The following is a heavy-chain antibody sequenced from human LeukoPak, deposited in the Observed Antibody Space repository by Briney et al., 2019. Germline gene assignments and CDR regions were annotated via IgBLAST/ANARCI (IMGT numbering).Heavy chain of an antibody. Sequence: ASVKVSCKASGYTFTSYGISCVRQAPGQGLEWMGWISAYNGNTNYAQKLQGRDTMTTDTSTSTAYMELRSLRSDDTAVYYCAREGDGYDYPYYYYGMDVWGQGTTVTVSS. J-gene: IGHJ6*02. CDR1: GYTFTSYG. CDR3: AREGDGYDYPYYYYGMDV. D-gene: IGHD5-12*01. CDR2: ISAYNGNT. V-gene: IGHV1-18*01.